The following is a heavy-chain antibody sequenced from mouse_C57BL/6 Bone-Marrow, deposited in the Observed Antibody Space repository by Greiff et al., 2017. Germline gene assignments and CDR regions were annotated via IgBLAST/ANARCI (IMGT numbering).Heavy chain of an antibody. Sequence: VQLKESGPGLVAPSQSLSITCTVSGFSLTSYGVHWVSQPPGKGLEWLVVIWSDGSTTYNSALKSRLSISKDNSKSQVFLKMNRLQTDDTAMYCCARHRLLYAMDYWGQGTSVTVSS. CDR1: GFSLTSYG. V-gene: IGHV2-6-1*01. CDR3: ARHRLLYAMDY. CDR2: IWSDGST. J-gene: IGHJ4*01. D-gene: IGHD2-13*01.